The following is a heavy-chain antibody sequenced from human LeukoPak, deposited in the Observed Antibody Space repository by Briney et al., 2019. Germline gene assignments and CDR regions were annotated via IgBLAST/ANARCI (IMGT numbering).Heavy chain of an antibody. CDR2: IYRGGDA. CDR1: GFTVSNNY. Sequence: PGGSLRLSCAASGFTVSNNYMMWVRQAPGKGLEWVSDIYRGGDANYADSVKGRFTISRDNSKNTLYLQMNSLRAEDTAVYYCAREAVRSSFDYWGQGSLVTVSS. J-gene: IGHJ4*02. CDR3: AREAVRSSFDY. V-gene: IGHV3-53*01.